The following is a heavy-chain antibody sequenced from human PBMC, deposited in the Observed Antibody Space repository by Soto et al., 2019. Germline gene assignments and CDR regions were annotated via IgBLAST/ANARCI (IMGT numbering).Heavy chain of an antibody. CDR2: IRYDGSNI. D-gene: IGHD3-10*02. CDR1: GFTFSGLG. CDR3: AGDGVGHTTFCGYFDY. J-gene: IGHJ4*02. Sequence: QVQLVESGGGVVQPGRSLRLSCAASGFTFSGLGMHWVRQAQGKGLEWVAVIRYDGSNIYYADALKGLFTISSDNSKDTLYLKMNSLRADDTAVYYWAGDGVGHTTFCGYFDYWGQGTLVTVSS. V-gene: IGHV3-33*01.